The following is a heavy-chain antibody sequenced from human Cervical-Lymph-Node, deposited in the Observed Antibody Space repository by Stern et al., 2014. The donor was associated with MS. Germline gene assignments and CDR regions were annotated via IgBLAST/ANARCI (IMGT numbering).Heavy chain of an antibody. J-gene: IGHJ4*02. CDR1: GFSLSTSGLG. CDR3: AHRTAGPFDY. Sequence: ESGPALVKPTQTLTLTCTFSGFSLSTSGLGVGWIRQPPGEDLEWLPYIYWDDQRRYSPSLKSRLTITKDTSKNQVVLTLTTVDPVDTATYYCAHRTAGPFDYWGQGTLVTVSS. CDR2: IYWDDQR. V-gene: IGHV2-5*02.